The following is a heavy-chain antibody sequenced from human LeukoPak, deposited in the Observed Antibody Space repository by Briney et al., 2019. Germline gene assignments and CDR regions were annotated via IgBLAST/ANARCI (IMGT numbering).Heavy chain of an antibody. CDR3: ARDSIVDAFDI. Sequence: PSETLSLTCTVSGGSLSSYYWSWIRQPPGKGLEWIGYIYYSGSTNYNPSLKSRVAISVDTSKNQFSLKLSSVTAADTAVYYCARDSIVDAFDIWGQGTMVTVSS. V-gene: IGHV4-59*01. D-gene: IGHD1-26*01. J-gene: IGHJ3*02. CDR1: GGSLSSYY. CDR2: IYYSGST.